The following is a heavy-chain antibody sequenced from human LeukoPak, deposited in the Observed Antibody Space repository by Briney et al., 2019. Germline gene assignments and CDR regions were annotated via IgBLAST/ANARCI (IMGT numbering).Heavy chain of an antibody. CDR3: ARGPIPGTFDY. Sequence: ASVKVSCKASGYTFTRYYMHWVPQAPGQGLEWMGIINPSGGSTSYAQKFQGRVTMTRDTSTSTVYMELSSLRSEDTAVYYCARGPIPGTFDYWGQGTLVTVSS. CDR2: INPSGGST. D-gene: IGHD3/OR15-3a*01. V-gene: IGHV1-46*03. CDR1: GYTFTRYY. J-gene: IGHJ4*02.